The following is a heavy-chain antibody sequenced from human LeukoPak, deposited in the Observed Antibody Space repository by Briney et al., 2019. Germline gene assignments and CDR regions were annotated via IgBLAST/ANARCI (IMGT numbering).Heavy chain of an antibody. CDR3: MSPMTTVPSRDY. D-gene: IGHD4-17*01. V-gene: IGHV3-73*01. CDR2: IRSKANSYAT. J-gene: IGHJ4*02. CDR1: GFTFSGSA. Sequence: PGGSLRLSCAASGFTFSGSAMHWVRQASGKGLEWVGRIRSKANSYATAYAASVKGGFTISRDDSKNTAYLQMNSLKTEDTAVYYCMSPMTTVPSRDYWGQGTLVTVSS.